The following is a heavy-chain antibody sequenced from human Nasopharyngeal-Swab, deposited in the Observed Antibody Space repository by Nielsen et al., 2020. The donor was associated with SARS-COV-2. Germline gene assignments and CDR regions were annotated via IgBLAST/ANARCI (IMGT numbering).Heavy chain of an antibody. V-gene: IGHV4-34*01. CDR1: GGSFSGYS. J-gene: IGHJ4*02. CDR2: INDSGST. Sequence: SETLSLTCTVSGGSFSGYSWNWIRQSPGKGLEWIGEINDSGSTSYNPSLKSRVSISLDTSTNHFSLQLRSMTAPDTAVYYCARGQSKITMIVAVIAFWQYYFDYWGQGALVTVSS. D-gene: IGHD3-22*01. CDR3: ARGQSKITMIVAVIAFWQYYFDY.